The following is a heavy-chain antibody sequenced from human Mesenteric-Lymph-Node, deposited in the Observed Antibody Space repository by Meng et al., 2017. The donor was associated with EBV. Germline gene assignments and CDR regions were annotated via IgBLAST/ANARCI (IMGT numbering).Heavy chain of an antibody. CDR2: ISSSSSYI. V-gene: IGHV3-21*01. CDR1: GFTFSTYG. CDR3: ARGGYSGYGFDY. D-gene: IGHD5-12*01. Sequence: EGQLVESGGGLVKHGGSLRLSCAASGFTFSTYGMNWVRQAPGKELEWVSYISSSSSYIYYADSVKGRFTISRDNAKSSLYLQMNTLRAEDTAVYYCARGGYSGYGFDYWGQGTLVTVAS. J-gene: IGHJ4*02.